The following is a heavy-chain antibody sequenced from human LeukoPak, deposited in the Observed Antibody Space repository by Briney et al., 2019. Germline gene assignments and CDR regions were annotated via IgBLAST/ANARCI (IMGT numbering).Heavy chain of an antibody. CDR3: ARAGAIAAAGDYWYFDL. Sequence: GGSLRLSCAASGFTFSSYWMHWVRQVPGEGLVWVSRINSDGSSTSYADSVKGRFTISRDNAKNTLYLQMNSLRAEDTAVYYCARAGAIAAAGDYWYFDLWGRGTLVTVSS. D-gene: IGHD6-13*01. V-gene: IGHV3-74*01. CDR2: INSDGSST. CDR1: GFTFSSYW. J-gene: IGHJ2*01.